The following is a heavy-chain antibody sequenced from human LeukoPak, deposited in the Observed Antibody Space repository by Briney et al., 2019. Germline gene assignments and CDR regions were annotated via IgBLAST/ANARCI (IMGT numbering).Heavy chain of an antibody. CDR2: IILIFGTP. Sequence: ASVTVCCTASGGTFSNYAISWVRQAPGQGLEWIGGIILIFGTPNYAQKFQGRVTITADESTSTAYMELSSLRSEDTAVYYCARGEVPPHYFDYWGQGTLVTVSS. CDR1: GGTFSNYA. J-gene: IGHJ4*02. CDR3: ARGEVPPHYFDY. V-gene: IGHV1-69*13.